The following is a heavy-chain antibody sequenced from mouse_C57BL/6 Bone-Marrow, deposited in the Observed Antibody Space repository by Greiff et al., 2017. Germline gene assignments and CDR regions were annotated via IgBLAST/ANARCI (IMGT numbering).Heavy chain of an antibody. J-gene: IGHJ3*01. D-gene: IGHD2-4*01. CDR3: TVGYDYDVGFAY. Sequence: EVHLVESGGGLVQPGGSMKLSCVASGFTFSNYWMNWVRQSPEKGLEWVAQIRLKSDNYATHYAESVKGRFTISRDDSKSSVYLQMNNLRAEDTGIYYCTVGYDYDVGFAYWGQGTLVTVSA. CDR2: IRLKSDNYAT. V-gene: IGHV6-3*01. CDR1: GFTFSNYW.